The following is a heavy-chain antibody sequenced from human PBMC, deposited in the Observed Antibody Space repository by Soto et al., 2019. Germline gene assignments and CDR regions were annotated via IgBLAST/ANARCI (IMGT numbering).Heavy chain of an antibody. J-gene: IGHJ6*02. CDR1: GGSISSSSYY. CDR3: ARPRGLPGGDGMDV. Sequence: QLQLQESGPGLVKPSETLSLTCTVSGGSISSSSYYWGWIRQPPGKGLEWIGSIYYSGSTYYNPSLKSRVTRAVDTSKIQFSLKLGSVTAADTAVYYCARPRGLPGGDGMDVWGQGTTVTVSS. CDR2: IYYSGST. D-gene: IGHD3-10*01. V-gene: IGHV4-39*01.